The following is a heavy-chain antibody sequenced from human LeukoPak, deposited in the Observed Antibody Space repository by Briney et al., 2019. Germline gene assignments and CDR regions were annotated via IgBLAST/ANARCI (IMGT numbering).Heavy chain of an antibody. CDR2: INPHGGVT. J-gene: IGHJ5*01. CDR1: GYIFTSYG. CDR3: ARERTPIALKIMIIFDS. D-gene: IGHD3-16*01. Sequence: ASVKVSCKASGYIFTSYGISWVRQAPGQGLEWMASINPHGGVTNSAQEFQGRVTVTRDASISTAYLELSGLRSDDTAVYYCARERTPIALKIMIIFDSWGQGTLITVSS. V-gene: IGHV1-2*02.